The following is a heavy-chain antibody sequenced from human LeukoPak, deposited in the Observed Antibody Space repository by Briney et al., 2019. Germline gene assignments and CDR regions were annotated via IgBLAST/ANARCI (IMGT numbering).Heavy chain of an antibody. CDR3: AKDRNGCVDP. D-gene: IGHD2-8*01. J-gene: IGHJ5*02. Sequence: GGSLRLSCAASGLTFSSHWMHWVRQAPGKGLVWVSRITNDGSSTTYADSVKGRFTISRDNAKNMLYLQVNGLRAEDTAVYYCAKDRNGCVDPWGQGTLVTVSS. CDR2: ITNDGSST. CDR1: GLTFSSHW. V-gene: IGHV3-74*01.